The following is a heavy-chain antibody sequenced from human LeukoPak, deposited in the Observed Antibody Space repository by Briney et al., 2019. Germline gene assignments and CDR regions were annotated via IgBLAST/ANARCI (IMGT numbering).Heavy chain of an antibody. D-gene: IGHD6-13*01. CDR1: GGSFSGYY. CDR2: INHSGST. V-gene: IGHV4-34*01. J-gene: IGHJ4*02. CDR3: ARRRDSTWYNTFDS. Sequence: SETLSLTCAVYGGSFSGYYWSWVRQPPGKGLEWIGEINHSGSTKYNPSLKSRVSISVDTSKNQFSLKLSSVTAADTAVYYCARRRDSTWYNTFDSWAQGTLVTVSS.